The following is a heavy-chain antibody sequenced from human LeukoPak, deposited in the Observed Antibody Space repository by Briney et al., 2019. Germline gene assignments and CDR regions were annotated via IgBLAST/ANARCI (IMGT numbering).Heavy chain of an antibody. V-gene: IGHV5-51*01. Sequence: GESLKTSCQASGYTFNTYWIGWGRQMPGKGLEWMGIITPGDSDPRYSTSFQGRATISADRSSSPAYLQWSSLKASNTAMYYCARQGVGSSWFGFDYWGQGTLVTVSS. D-gene: IGHD6-6*01. CDR2: ITPGDSDP. CDR1: GYTFNTYW. J-gene: IGHJ4*02. CDR3: ARQGVGSSWFGFDY.